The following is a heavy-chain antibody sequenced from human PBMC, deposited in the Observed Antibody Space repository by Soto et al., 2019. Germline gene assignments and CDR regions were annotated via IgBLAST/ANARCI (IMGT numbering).Heavy chain of an antibody. CDR3: AREGHGSGTHYYYGMDV. CDR2: VSTYNGNT. V-gene: IGHV1-18*01. J-gene: IGHJ6*02. CDR1: GYTFSRYG. D-gene: IGHD3-10*01. Sequence: QVQLVQSGAEVKKPGASVKVSCKGSGYTFSRYGISWVRQAPGQWLAWMGWVSTYNGNTNYAQTLQGRVPMTTDTSTSTAYRELRSLRADDTAVYYWAREGHGSGTHYYYGMDVWGQGTTVTVSS.